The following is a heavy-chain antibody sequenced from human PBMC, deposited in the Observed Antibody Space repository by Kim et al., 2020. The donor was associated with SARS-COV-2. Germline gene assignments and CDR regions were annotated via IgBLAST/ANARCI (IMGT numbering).Heavy chain of an antibody. V-gene: IGHV4-34*01. D-gene: IGHD6-13*01. Sequence: SETLSLTCAVYGGSFSGYYWSWIRQPPGKGLEWIGEINHSGSTNYNPSLKSRVTISVDTSKNQFSLKLSSVTAADTAVYYCARSPRWVSVRDAFDIWGQGTMVTVSS. CDR3: ARSPRWVSVRDAFDI. CDR2: INHSGST. CDR1: GGSFSGYY. J-gene: IGHJ3*02.